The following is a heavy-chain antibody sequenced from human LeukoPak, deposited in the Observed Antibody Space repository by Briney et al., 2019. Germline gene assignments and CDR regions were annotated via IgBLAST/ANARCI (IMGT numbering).Heavy chain of an antibody. V-gene: IGHV3-74*01. D-gene: IGHD2-15*01. J-gene: IGHJ6*02. CDR3: ARDGYCSGGRCYGMDV. CDR2: INTDESST. CDR1: GFIFNNYW. Sequence: GGSLRLSCAASGFIFNNYWMHWVRQAPGKGLVWVARINTDESSTSYADSMKGRFTISRDNAKNTLYLQMNSLRVEDTAVYYCARDGYCSGGRCYGMDVWGQGTTVTVSS.